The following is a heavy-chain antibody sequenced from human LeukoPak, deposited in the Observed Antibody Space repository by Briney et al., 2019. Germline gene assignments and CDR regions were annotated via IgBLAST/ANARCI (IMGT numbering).Heavy chain of an antibody. CDR3: ARGPTYSSGAYFDY. D-gene: IGHD6-19*01. V-gene: IGHV4-4*07. J-gene: IGHJ4*02. CDR1: GGSISSHY. CDR2: IYNSGST. Sequence: SETLSLTCTVSGGSISSHYWSWIRQPAGKGLEWIGRIYNSGSTNYNPSLKGRVTMSVDTSKNQFSLNLNSVIAADTALYYCARGPTYSSGAYFDYWGQGILVTVSS.